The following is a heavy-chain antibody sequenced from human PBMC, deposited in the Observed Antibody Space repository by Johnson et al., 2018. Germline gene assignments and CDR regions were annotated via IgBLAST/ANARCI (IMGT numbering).Heavy chain of an antibody. CDR1: GFTFSSYG. Sequence: QVQLVESGGGVVQPGRSXRLSCAASGFTFSSYGMHWVRQAPGKGLEWVAVISHDGSNKNYADSGKGRFTISRDNSNNTLYLQMNSLRAEDTSVYYCAKVVSAYYYYYMDGWGKETTVTVSS. CDR3: AKVVSAYYYYYMDG. D-gene: IGHD3-22*01. J-gene: IGHJ6*03. CDR2: ISHDGSNK. V-gene: IGHV3-30*18.